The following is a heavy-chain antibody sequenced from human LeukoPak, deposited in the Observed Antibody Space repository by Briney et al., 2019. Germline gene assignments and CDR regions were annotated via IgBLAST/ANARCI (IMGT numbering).Heavy chain of an antibody. D-gene: IGHD6-19*01. V-gene: IGHV4-39*01. CDR3: ARHGAVAGDHDAFDI. CDR1: GGSISSSSYY. CDR2: IYYSGST. Sequence: SETLSLTCTVSGGSISSSSYYWGWIRQPPGKGLEWIGSIYYSGSTYYNPSLKSRVTISVDTSKNQFSLKLSSVTAADTAVYYCARHGAVAGDHDAFDIWGQGTMVTVSS. J-gene: IGHJ3*02.